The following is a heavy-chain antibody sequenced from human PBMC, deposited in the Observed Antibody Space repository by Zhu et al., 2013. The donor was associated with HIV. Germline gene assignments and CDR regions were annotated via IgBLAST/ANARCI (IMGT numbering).Heavy chain of an antibody. J-gene: IGHJ3*02. D-gene: IGHD1-26*01. CDR1: GGSFRTSA. Sequence: QVHLMQSGAEVRKPGSSVTVSCKASGGSFRTSAIGWVRQAPGQRFEWMGGIIPMFPPANYAERFQGRVTITADESTSTAYMELSSLRTDDTAIYYCARGEYIVDALDMWGQGTLVIVSS. V-gene: IGHV1-69*12. CDR3: ARGEYIVDALDM. CDR2: IIPMFPPA.